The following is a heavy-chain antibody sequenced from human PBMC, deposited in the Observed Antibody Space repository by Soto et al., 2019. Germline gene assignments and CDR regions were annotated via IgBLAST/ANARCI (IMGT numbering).Heavy chain of an antibody. J-gene: IGHJ4*02. CDR3: VKGGVVVVVAAHFDF. CDR1: GFTFSSYA. CDR2: ISSNGAIT. Sequence: EVQLVESGGALVQPGGSLRLSCSASGFTFSSYAMYWVRQAPGKGLEYVSAISSNGAITYYADSVKGRFTISRDNPKNTLYLQMSSLSPEDTAVDYCVKGGVVVVVAAHFDFWGQGTLVTVSS. D-gene: IGHD2-15*01. V-gene: IGHV3-64D*06.